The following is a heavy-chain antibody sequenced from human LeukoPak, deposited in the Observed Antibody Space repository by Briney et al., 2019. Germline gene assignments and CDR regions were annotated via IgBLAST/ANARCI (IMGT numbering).Heavy chain of an antibody. CDR2: INHSGST. CDR3: ARGVYGDYDSP. V-gene: IGHV4-34*01. D-gene: IGHD4-17*01. CDR1: GGSFSGYY. J-gene: IGHJ5*02. Sequence: SETLSLTCAVYGGSFSGYYWSWIRQPPGKGLEWIGEINHSGSTNYNPPLKSRVTISVDTSKNQFSLKLSSVTAADTAVYYCARGVYGDYDSPWGQGTLVTVSS.